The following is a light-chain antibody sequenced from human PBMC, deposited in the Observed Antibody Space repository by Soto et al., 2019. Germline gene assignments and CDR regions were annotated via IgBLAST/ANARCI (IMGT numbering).Light chain of an antibody. CDR3: QKYDSAPWT. Sequence: DIQMTQSPSSLSASVRDRVTITCRASQGISTYLAWYQQKPGKVPKLLIYAASTLQSGVPSRFSGSGSGTDFTLTISSLQPEDFATYYCQKYDSAPWTFGQGTKLEIK. J-gene: IGKJ1*01. V-gene: IGKV1-27*01. CDR1: QGISTY. CDR2: AAS.